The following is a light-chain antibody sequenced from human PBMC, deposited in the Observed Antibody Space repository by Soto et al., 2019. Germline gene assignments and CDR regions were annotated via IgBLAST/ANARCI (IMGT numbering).Light chain of an antibody. Sequence: QSVLTQPASVSGSPGQSIAISCTGSSSDVGGYNYVSWYQQHPGKAPKLIIYDVTNRPSGVSNRFSGSKSGNTAPLTISGLLAEDEADYYCTSYTSSYTRLYVFGSGTKVTVL. CDR1: SSDVGGYNY. V-gene: IGLV2-14*03. CDR3: TSYTSSYTRLYV. CDR2: DVT. J-gene: IGLJ1*01.